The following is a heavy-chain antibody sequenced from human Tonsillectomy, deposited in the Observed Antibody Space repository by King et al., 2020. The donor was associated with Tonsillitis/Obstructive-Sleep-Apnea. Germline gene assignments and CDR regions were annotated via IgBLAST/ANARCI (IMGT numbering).Heavy chain of an antibody. D-gene: IGHD2-2*01. J-gene: IGHJ6*03. CDR3: GVVPVNYYYYYYMDV. CDR2: IYYSGST. V-gene: IGHV4-39*01. CDR1: GGSISSSSYY. Sequence: LQLQESGPGLVKPSETLSLTCTVSGGSISSSSYYWGWIRQPPGKGLEWIGSIYYSGSTYYNPSLKSRVTISVDTSKNQFSLKLSSVTAADTAVYYCGVVPVNYYYYYYMDVWGKGTTVTVSS.